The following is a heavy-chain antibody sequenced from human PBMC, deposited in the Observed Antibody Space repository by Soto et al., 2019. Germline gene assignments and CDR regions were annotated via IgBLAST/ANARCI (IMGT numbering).Heavy chain of an antibody. J-gene: IGHJ4*02. CDR3: ARDLSSSFYFDY. V-gene: IGHV3-30-3*01. Sequence: QVQLVESGGGVVQPGRSLRLSCAASGFTFSSYAMHWVRQAPGKGLEWVAVISYDGSNKYYADSVKGRFTISRDNSKNTLYVQMNSLRAEDTAVYYCARDLSSSFYFDYWGQGTLVTVSS. D-gene: IGHD6-13*01. CDR1: GFTFSSYA. CDR2: ISYDGSNK.